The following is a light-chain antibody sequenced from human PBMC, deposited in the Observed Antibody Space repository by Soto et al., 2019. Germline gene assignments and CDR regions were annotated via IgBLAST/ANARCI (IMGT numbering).Light chain of an antibody. CDR1: SSDIGDYNY. V-gene: IGLV2-8*01. CDR2: EVS. CDR3: SSYAGSNNFV. Sequence: QSVLTQPPSASGSPGQSVTISCTGTSSDIGDYNYVSWYQQHPGKPPKLMIYEVSKRPSGVPDRFSGSKSGNTASLTVSGLQAEDEADYYCSSYAGSNNFVFGTGTKLTVL. J-gene: IGLJ1*01.